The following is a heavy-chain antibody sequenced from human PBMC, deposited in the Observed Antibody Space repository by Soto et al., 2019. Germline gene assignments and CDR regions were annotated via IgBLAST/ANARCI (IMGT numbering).Heavy chain of an antibody. CDR3: AADIVVVTATRYNWFDP. J-gene: IGHJ5*02. CDR1: GYTPTELS. D-gene: IGHD2-21*02. CDR2: FDPEDGET. V-gene: IGHV1-24*01. Sequence: GASVKVSCKVSGYTPTELSMHWVRQAPGKGLEWMGGFDPEDGETIYAQKFQGRVTMTEDTSTDTAYMELSSLRSEDTAVYYCAADIVVVTATRYNWFDPWGQGTLVTVS.